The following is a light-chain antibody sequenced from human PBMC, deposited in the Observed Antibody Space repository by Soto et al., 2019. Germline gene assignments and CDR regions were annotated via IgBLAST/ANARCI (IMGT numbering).Light chain of an antibody. CDR3: QQYHPYWT. V-gene: IGKV1-5*03. Sequence: DIQMTQSPSTLSASIGDRVTITCRASQSISSWLAWYQQKPGKAPKLLIYKASILESGVPSRFSGSGSGTEFSLTISSLQPEDFATYYCQQYHPYWTFAQGTKVEIK. CDR2: KAS. CDR1: QSISSW. J-gene: IGKJ1*01.